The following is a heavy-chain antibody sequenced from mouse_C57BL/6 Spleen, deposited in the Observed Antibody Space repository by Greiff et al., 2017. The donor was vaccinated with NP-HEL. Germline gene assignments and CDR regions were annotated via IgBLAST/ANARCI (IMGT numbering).Heavy chain of an antibody. D-gene: IGHD2-5*01. V-gene: IGHV1-69*01. CDR2: IDPSDSYT. CDR3: ARAYYSNGFDY. CDR1: GYTFTSYW. J-gene: IGHJ2*01. Sequence: QVQLQQPGAELVMPGASVKLSCKASGYTFTSYWMHWVMQRPGQGLEWIGEIDPSDSYTNYNQKFKGKSTLTVDKSSSTAYMQLSSLTSEDSAVYYCARAYYSNGFDYWGQGTTLTVSS.